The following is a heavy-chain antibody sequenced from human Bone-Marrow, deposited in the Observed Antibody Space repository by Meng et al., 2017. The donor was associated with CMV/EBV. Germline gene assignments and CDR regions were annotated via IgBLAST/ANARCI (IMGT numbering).Heavy chain of an antibody. J-gene: IGHJ4*02. Sequence: GGSLRLSCKASGYTFTSYYMHWVRQAPGQGLEWMGIINPSGGSTSYAQKFQGRVTMTRDTSTSTVYMELSSLRSEDTAVYYCAREGSSSGLGYWGQGTLVTVSS. CDR1: GYTFTSYY. V-gene: IGHV1-46*01. CDR3: AREGSSSGLGY. D-gene: IGHD6-6*01. CDR2: INPSGGST.